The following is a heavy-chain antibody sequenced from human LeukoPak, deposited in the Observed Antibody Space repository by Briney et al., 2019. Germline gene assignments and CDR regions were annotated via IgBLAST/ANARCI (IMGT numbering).Heavy chain of an antibody. J-gene: IGHJ6*02. Sequence: GGSLRLSCAASGFTFSSYSMNWVRQAPGKGLEWVSSISSSSSYIYYADSVKGRFTISRDNAKNTLYLQMNSLRAEDTAVYYCARTSIVGATRYYYYYGMDVWGQGTTVTVSS. CDR1: GFTFSSYS. V-gene: IGHV3-21*01. D-gene: IGHD1-26*01. CDR3: ARTSIVGATRYYYYYGMDV. CDR2: ISSSSSYI.